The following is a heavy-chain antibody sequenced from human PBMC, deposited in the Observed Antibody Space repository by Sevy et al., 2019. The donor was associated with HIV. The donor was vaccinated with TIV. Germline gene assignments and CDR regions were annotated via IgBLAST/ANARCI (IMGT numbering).Heavy chain of an antibody. Sequence: GGSLRLSCAASGFTFSSYAMNWDRQAPGKGLEWVSGISGRGGSGDKTNYADAVKGRFTIASDDSKNSLYLKLNSLRAEATAIYYCARKYDSSGYFDYWGQGTLVTVSS. J-gene: IGHJ4*02. D-gene: IGHD3-22*01. CDR2: ISGRGGSGDKT. V-gene: IGHV3-23*01. CDR1: GFTFSSYA. CDR3: ARKYDSSGYFDY.